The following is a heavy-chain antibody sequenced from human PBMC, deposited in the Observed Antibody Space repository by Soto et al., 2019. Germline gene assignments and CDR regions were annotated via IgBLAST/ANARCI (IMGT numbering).Heavy chain of an antibody. V-gene: IGHV2-5*02. Sequence: QITLKESGPTLVKPTQTLTLTCTFSGFSLSTSGVGVGWIRQPPGKALDWLALINWDDDKRYSPSLKSRLTITKDTSKNQVVLTMTNMDPVDTATYYCVRRQTAFDYWGQGTLVTVSS. CDR1: GFSLSTSGVG. J-gene: IGHJ4*02. CDR3: VRRQTAFDY. CDR2: INWDDDK.